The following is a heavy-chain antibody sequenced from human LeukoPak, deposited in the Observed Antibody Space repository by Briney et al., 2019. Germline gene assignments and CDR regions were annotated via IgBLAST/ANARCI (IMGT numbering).Heavy chain of an antibody. CDR2: IYHSGST. CDR1: GGSISSSNW. CDR3: AREEHYYDSSGFPEAFDI. V-gene: IGHV4-4*02. J-gene: IGHJ3*02. Sequence: SETLSLTCAVSGGSISSSNWWSWVRQPLGKGLEWIGEIYHSGSTNYNPSLKSRVTISVDKSKNQFSLKLSSVTAADTAVYYCAREEHYYDSSGFPEAFDIWGQGTMVTVSS. D-gene: IGHD3-22*01.